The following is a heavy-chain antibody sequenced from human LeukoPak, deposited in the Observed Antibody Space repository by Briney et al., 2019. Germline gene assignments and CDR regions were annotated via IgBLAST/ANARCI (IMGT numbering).Heavy chain of an antibody. CDR1: GFTFSSYW. Sequence: GGSLRLSCAASGFTFSSYWMHWVRQAPGKGLVWVSRINSDGSSTSYADSVKGRFTISRDNAKNTLYLQMNSLRAEDTAVYYCARDCRVRGVIIWFDPWGQGTLVTVSS. J-gene: IGHJ5*02. V-gene: IGHV3-74*01. CDR3: ARDCRVRGVIIWFDP. D-gene: IGHD3-10*01. CDR2: INSDGSST.